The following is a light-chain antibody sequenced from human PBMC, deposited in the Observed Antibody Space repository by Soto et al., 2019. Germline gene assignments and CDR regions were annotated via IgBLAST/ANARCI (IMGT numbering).Light chain of an antibody. J-gene: IGKJ1*01. V-gene: IGKV1-12*01. Sequence: DMGMSLAPCSVCASVEDSVTITCRASQGVSDWVAWYQQKPGEAPKLLIYGSSSLLSGVPSRFSGTRSGTDFTLTISRLEPEYFEVYYCQQYGRSPWTFGQGTKVDIK. CDR3: QQYGRSPWT. CDR1: QGVSDW. CDR2: GSS.